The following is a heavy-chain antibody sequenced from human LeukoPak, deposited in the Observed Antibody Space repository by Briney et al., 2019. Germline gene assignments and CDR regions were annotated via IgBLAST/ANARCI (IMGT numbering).Heavy chain of an antibody. CDR2: VYHGGDT. V-gene: IGHV4-59*01. CDR1: GSITSYY. D-gene: IGHD2/OR15-2a*01. CDR3: ARALSNWFDP. Sequence: PSETLSLTCTVSGSITSYYWTWIRQPPGQGLEWIGYVYHGGDTNYNPSLKSRVTMFVDTSRNQFSLKLTSVTAADTAVYYCARALSNWFDPWGQGTLVTVSS. J-gene: IGHJ5*02.